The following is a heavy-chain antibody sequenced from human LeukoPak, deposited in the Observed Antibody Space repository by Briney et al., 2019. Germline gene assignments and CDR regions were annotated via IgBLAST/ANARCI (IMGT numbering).Heavy chain of an antibody. Sequence: PGGSLRLSCVASGFTFSSFAMHWVRQAPGKGLEWVAVISSAATNPYYADSVKGRFTISRDNSKNTLYLQMNSLRVEDTAVYYCAKMYSSTPPDYWGQGTLVTVSS. J-gene: IGHJ4*02. D-gene: IGHD6-19*01. CDR3: AKMYSSTPPDY. CDR2: ISSAATNP. CDR1: GFTFSSFA. V-gene: IGHV3-30*18.